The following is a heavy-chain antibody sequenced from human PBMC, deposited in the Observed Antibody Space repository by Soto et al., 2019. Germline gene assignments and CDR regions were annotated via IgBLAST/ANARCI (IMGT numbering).Heavy chain of an antibody. CDR3: AIFIMTLPYCSGGSCSYYFDY. J-gene: IGHJ4*02. Sequence: PGGSLRLSCAASGFTFSSYAMSWVRQAPGKGLEWVSAISGSGGSTYYADSVKGRFTISRDNSKNTLYLQMNSLRAEDTAVYYCAIFIMTLPYCSGGSCSYYFDYWGQGTLVTVSS. CDR1: GFTFSSYA. CDR2: ISGSGGST. V-gene: IGHV3-23*01. D-gene: IGHD2-15*01.